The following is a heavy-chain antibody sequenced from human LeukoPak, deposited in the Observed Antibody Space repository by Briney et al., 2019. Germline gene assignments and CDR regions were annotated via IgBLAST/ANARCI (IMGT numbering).Heavy chain of an antibody. V-gene: IGHV4-39*01. Sequence: SDTQSLTCSLSGHSKYKSTYDCAWIRQPPGKGLEWIASIYYNEGNFYNPSLKSRVPHSVDTSQNQLSLKLSSVTAPDPVVFYCAGHSPPRSHDSVVYYPEYFDLWGRGILVTVSS. CDR3: AGHSPPRSHDSVVYYPEYFDL. CDR1: GHSKYKSTYD. J-gene: IGHJ2*01. D-gene: IGHD2-15*01. CDR2: IYYNEGN.